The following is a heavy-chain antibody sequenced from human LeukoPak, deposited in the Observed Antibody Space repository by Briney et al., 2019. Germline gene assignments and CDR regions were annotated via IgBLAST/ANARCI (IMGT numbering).Heavy chain of an antibody. CDR3: ARGLYNYGHGDY. V-gene: IGHV4-39*01. D-gene: IGHD5-18*01. Sequence: KPSETLTLTCTVSGGSISSSSYYWGWIRQPPGKGLEWIGSIYYGGSTYYNPSLKSRVTISVDTSKNQFSLKLSSVTAADTAVYYCARGLYNYGHGDYWGQGTLVTVSS. J-gene: IGHJ4*02. CDR2: IYYGGST. CDR1: GGSISSSSYY.